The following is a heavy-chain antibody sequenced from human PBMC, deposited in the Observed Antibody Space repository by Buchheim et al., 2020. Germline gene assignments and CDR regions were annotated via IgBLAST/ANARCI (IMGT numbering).Heavy chain of an antibody. D-gene: IGHD3-22*01. CDR2: INHSGST. CDR1: GGSFSGYY. Sequence: QVQLQQWGAGLLKPSETLSLTCAVYGGSFSGYYWSWIRQPPGKGLEWIGEINHSGSTNYNPSLKSRVTISVDTSKNQFSLTLSSVTAADTAVYYCARMVNSRDSFDDYDSSGYLPNDYWGQGTL. V-gene: IGHV4-34*01. J-gene: IGHJ4*02. CDR3: ARMVNSRDSFDDYDSSGYLPNDY.